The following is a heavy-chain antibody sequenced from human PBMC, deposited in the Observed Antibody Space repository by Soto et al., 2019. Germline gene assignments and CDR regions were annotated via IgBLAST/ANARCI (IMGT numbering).Heavy chain of an antibody. CDR2: IYYSGST. D-gene: IGHD3-3*01. J-gene: IGHJ6*02. CDR1: GGSISSGDYY. V-gene: IGHV4-30-4*01. Sequence: PSETLSLTCTVSGGSISSGDYYWSWIRQPPGKGLEWIGYIYYSGSTYYNPSLKSRVTISVDTSKNQFSLKLSSVTAADTAVYYCARDRVFWSGHQQKYYYYGMDVWGQGTTVTVS. CDR3: ARDRVFWSGHQQKYYYYGMDV.